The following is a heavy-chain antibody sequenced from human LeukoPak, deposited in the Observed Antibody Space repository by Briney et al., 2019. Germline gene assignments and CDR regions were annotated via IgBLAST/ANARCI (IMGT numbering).Heavy chain of an antibody. CDR3: AKRAFSGSYYSAFDI. J-gene: IGHJ3*02. Sequence: PGGSLILSCAASGFTVSSNYMSWVRQAPGKGLEWVSVIYSGGSTYYAYSVKGRFTISRDNSKNTLYLQMNSLRAEDTAVYYCAKRAFSGSYYSAFDIWGQGTMVTVSS. CDR2: IYSGGST. CDR1: GFTVSSNY. D-gene: IGHD1-26*01. V-gene: IGHV3-53*01.